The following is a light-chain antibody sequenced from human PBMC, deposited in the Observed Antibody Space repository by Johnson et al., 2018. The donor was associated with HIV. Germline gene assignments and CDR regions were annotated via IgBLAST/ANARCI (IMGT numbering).Light chain of an antibody. CDR2: DNN. J-gene: IGLJ1*01. V-gene: IGLV1-51*01. Sequence: QSVLTQPPSVSAAPGQKVTISCSGSSSNIGNNYVSWYQKFPGTAPKLLIYDNNKRPSGIPDRFSGSKFGTSATLGITGLQTGDEADYYCGTWDSSLSAGVFGTGTKVTV. CDR3: GTWDSSLSAGV. CDR1: SSNIGNNY.